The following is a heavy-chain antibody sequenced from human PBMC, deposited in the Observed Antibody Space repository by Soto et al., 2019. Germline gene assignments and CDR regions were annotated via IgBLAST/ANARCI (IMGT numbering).Heavy chain of an antibody. CDR1: GYTPTNYD. D-gene: IGHD1-26*01. CDR3: ARALYRSGTYYAFDN. V-gene: IGHV1-18*01. CDR2: ISAYNGNT. Sequence: ASVKVSCKTSGYTPTNYDIGGVRQAPGQGLEWMGWISAYNGNTNSAQKLQGRLTMTTDTSTRTAYMELRSLRSDDTAVYYCARALYRSGTYYAFDNWGQGTLVTVSS. J-gene: IGHJ4*02.